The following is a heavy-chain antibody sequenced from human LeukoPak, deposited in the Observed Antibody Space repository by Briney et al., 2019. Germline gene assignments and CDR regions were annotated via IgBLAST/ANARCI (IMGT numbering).Heavy chain of an antibody. CDR1: GGSISSYY. CDR2: IYYSGST. Sequence: KPSETLSLTCTVSGGSISSYYWSWIRQPPGKGLEWIGYIYYSGSTYYNPSLQSRVIISVDTSKNQFSLKLTSLTAADTAVYYCARALYSMTTVTPEYWFDYWGQGTLVTVSS. D-gene: IGHD4-17*01. J-gene: IGHJ4*02. V-gene: IGHV4-59*08. CDR3: ARALYSMTTVTPEYWFDY.